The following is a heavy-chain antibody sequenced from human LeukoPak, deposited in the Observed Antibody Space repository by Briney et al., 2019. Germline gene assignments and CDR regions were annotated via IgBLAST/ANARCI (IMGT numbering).Heavy chain of an antibody. CDR1: GGSISSGDYY. V-gene: IGHV4-61*08. CDR2: FDNSGGS. Sequence: PSETLSLTCTVSGGSISSGDYYWSWIRQPPGKGLEWIGYFDNSGGSNYNPALESRVIISVDTSKNQFSLKLRSLTAADTAVYYCARWNYDIWTGHRYFDYWGQGTLVIVSS. D-gene: IGHD3/OR15-3a*01. J-gene: IGHJ4*02. CDR3: ARWNYDIWTGHRYFDY.